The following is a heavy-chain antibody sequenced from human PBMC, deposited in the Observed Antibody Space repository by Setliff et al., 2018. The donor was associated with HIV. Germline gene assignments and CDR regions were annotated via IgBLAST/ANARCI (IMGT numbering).Heavy chain of an antibody. D-gene: IGHD3-16*01. Sequence: ASVKVSCKASGYTFTSYYINWVRQAPGQGLEWMGIINPSGGSSTYAQKFQGRVAMTRDTSTSTVYMELSSLRSEDTAVYYCARDGGAYNSLDYWGQGTLVTVSS. V-gene: IGHV1-46*01. J-gene: IGHJ4*02. CDR3: ARDGGAYNSLDY. CDR2: INPSGGSS. CDR1: GYTFTSYY.